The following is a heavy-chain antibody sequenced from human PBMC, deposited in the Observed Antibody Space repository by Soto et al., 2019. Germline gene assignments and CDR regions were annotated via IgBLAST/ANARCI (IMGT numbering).Heavy chain of an antibody. CDR2: ISESGGRT. J-gene: IGHJ4*02. V-gene: IGHV3-23*01. D-gene: IGHD6-6*01. Sequence: EVQLLESGGGLVQPGGSLRLSCAASGFIFSSYHMSWVRQAPGKGLEWVSFISESGGRTNYAVPVKGRYTISRDNSKNTLFLQMNSLRADDTAVYYCAKGYSSSSGFDSWGRGTLVTVSS. CDR1: GFIFSSYH. CDR3: AKGYSSSSGFDS.